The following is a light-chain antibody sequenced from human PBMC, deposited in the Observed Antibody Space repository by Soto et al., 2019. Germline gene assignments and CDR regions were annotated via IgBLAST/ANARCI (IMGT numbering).Light chain of an antibody. CDR3: QQYNNWLTWT. CDR1: QSVSSN. V-gene: IGKV3-15*01. Sequence: IVMTQSPATLSVSPGAMATLSCRASQSVSSNLAWYQQKPGQAPRLLIYGASTRATGIPARFSGSGSGTEITLTISSLQSEDFAVYYCQQYNNWLTWTFGQGTKVDI. J-gene: IGKJ1*01. CDR2: GAS.